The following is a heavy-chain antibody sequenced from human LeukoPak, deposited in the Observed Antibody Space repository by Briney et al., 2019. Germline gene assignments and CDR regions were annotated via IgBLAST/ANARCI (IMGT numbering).Heavy chain of an antibody. CDR2: MYYSGST. CDR1: GGSISSSSYY. Sequence: TSSETLSLTCTVSGGSISSSSYYWGWIRQPPGKGLEWIGSMYYSGSTYYNPSLKSRVTISVDTSKNQFSLKLSSVTAADTAVYYCARGDSSGWYLSDYYFDYWGQGTPVTVSS. D-gene: IGHD6-19*01. V-gene: IGHV4-39*07. CDR3: ARGDSSGWYLSDYYFDY. J-gene: IGHJ4*02.